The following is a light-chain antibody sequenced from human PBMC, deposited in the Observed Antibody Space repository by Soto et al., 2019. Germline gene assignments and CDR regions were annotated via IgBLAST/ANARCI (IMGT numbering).Light chain of an antibody. CDR2: DAS. V-gene: IGKV3-11*01. J-gene: IGKJ4*01. CDR1: QSVSSY. Sequence: EIVLTQSPATLSLSPGERVTLSCRASQSVSSYFAWYQQKPGLAPRLLIYDASTRAAGIPARFSGSGSGTDFTLTFSSLEPDDFAVYYCQQRSDWPLTFGGGTKVEIK. CDR3: QQRSDWPLT.